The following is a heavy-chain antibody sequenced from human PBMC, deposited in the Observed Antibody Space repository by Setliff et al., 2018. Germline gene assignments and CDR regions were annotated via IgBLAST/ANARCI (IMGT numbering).Heavy chain of an antibody. D-gene: IGHD2-21*01. CDR3: AREYVVISFVRNTHSHYGMDV. Sequence: SETLSLTCAVSYYSISSGYYWGWIRQPPGKGLEWIGSMYHSGSTYYSPSLESRVTISVDMSKNHLSLKLSSVTAADTAVYYCAREYVVISFVRNTHSHYGMDVWGQGTTVTVSS. CDR2: MYHSGST. J-gene: IGHJ6*02. CDR1: YYSISSGYY. V-gene: IGHV4-38-2*02.